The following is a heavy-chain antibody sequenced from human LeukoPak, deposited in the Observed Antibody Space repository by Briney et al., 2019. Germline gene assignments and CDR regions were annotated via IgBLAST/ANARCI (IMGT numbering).Heavy chain of an antibody. Sequence: ASVTVSCKASGYTFTGYYMHWVRQAPGQGVEWMGWINPNSGGTNYAQKFQGRVTMTRDTSISTAYMELSRLRSDDTAVYYCARSQRFLEWLSPSFDYWGQGTLVTVSS. CDR3: ARSQRFLEWLSPSFDY. J-gene: IGHJ4*02. V-gene: IGHV1-2*02. D-gene: IGHD3-3*01. CDR2: INPNSGGT. CDR1: GYTFTGYY.